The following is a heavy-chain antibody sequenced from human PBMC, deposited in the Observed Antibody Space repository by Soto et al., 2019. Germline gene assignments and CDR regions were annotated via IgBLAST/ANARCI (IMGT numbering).Heavy chain of an antibody. Sequence: GGSLRLSCAASGFTFSTYAMSWVRQAPGKGLEWVSAISGSGSNTYYADSVKGRFTISRDDSKSTLYLQMNSLRAEDTAVYYCAKEVSLGSTVDLGYWGQGTLVTVSS. CDR2: ISGSGSNT. CDR3: AKEVSLGSTVDLGY. CDR1: GFTFSTYA. V-gene: IGHV3-23*01. D-gene: IGHD7-27*01. J-gene: IGHJ4*02.